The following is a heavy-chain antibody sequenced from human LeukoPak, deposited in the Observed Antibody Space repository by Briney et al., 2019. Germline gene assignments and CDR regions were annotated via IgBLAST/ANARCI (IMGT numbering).Heavy chain of an antibody. CDR1: GFTFDDYA. J-gene: IGHJ4*02. CDR2: ISWNSGSI. Sequence: GGSLRLSCAASGFTFDDYAMHWVRQAPGKGLEWVSGISWNSGSIGYADSVKGRFTISRDNAKNSLYLQMNSLRAEDTALYYCAKDMGYSSSWYPQWGQGTLVTVSS. CDR3: AKDMGYSSSWYPQ. V-gene: IGHV3-9*01. D-gene: IGHD6-13*01.